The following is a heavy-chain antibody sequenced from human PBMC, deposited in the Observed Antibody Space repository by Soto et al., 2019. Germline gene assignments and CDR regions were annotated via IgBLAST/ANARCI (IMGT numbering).Heavy chain of an antibody. CDR1: GGSISSGGYY. D-gene: IGHD6-19*01. V-gene: IGHV4-31*03. Sequence: PSETLSLTCTVSGGSISSGGYYWSWIRQHPGKGLEWIGYIYYSGSTYYNPSLKSRVTISVDTSKNQFSLKLSSVTAADTAVYYCARSSSSSGWPWAAFDIWGQGTMVTVSS. CDR3: ARSSSSSGWPWAAFDI. J-gene: IGHJ3*02. CDR2: IYYSGST.